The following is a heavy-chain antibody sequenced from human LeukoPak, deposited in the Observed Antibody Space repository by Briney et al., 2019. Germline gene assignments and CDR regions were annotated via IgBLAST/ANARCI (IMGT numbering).Heavy chain of an antibody. D-gene: IGHD4-17*01. V-gene: IGHV3-30*04. J-gene: IGHJ5*02. CDR2: ISYDGSNK. CDR1: GFTFSSYA. Sequence: PGGSLRPSCAASGFTFSSYAMHWVRQAPGKGLEWVAVISYDGSNKYYADSVKGRFTISRDNSKNTLYLQMNSLRAEDTAVYYCARSRDYGDYGNWFDPWGQGTLVTVSS. CDR3: ARSRDYGDYGNWFDP.